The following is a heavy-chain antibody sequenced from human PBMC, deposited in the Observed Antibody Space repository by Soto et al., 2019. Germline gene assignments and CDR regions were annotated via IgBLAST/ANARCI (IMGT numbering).Heavy chain of an antibody. CDR3: ARGVVVVPAAVIWFDP. CDR1: GGSIRSNY. CDR2: IYYSGRT. Sequence: SETLSLTCTVSGGSIRSNYWSWIRQPPGKGLEWIGYIYYSGRTNYNPSLKSRVTIIEDMSKNQFSLKLSSVSAADTAVYYCARGVVVVPAAVIWFDPWGQGTLVTVSS. V-gene: IGHV4-59*01. J-gene: IGHJ5*02. D-gene: IGHD2-2*01.